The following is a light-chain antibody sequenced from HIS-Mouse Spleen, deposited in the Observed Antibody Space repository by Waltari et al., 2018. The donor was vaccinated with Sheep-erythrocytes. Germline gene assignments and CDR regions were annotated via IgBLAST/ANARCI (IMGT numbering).Light chain of an antibody. V-gene: IGLV2-11*01. J-gene: IGLJ1*01. CDR1: SSDVGGYNC. Sequence: QSALTQPRSVSGSPGPSVTISCTVTSSDVGGYNCASWYQQHPGKAPKLMIYDVSKRPSGVPDRFSGSKSGNTASLTISGLQAEDEADYYCCSYAGSYNHVFATGTKVTVL. CDR2: DVS. CDR3: CSYAGSYNHV.